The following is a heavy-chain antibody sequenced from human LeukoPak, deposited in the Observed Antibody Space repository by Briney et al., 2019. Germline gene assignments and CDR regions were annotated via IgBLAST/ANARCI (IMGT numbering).Heavy chain of an antibody. D-gene: IGHD3-3*01. J-gene: IGHJ5*02. CDR3: ARGTRITIFGVVTRMENWFDP. CDR2: IYPGDSDT. V-gene: IGHV5-51*01. CDR1: GYSFTSYW. Sequence: GEPLKISCKGSGYSFTSYWIGWVRQMPGKGLEWMGIIYPGDSDTRYSPSFQGQVTISADKSISTAYLQWSSLKASDTAMYYCARGTRITIFGVVTRMENWFDPWGQGALVIVSS.